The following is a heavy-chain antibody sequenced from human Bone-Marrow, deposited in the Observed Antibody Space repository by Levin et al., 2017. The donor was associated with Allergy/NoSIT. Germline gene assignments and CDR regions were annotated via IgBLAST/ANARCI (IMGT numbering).Heavy chain of an antibody. J-gene: IGHJ5*02. CDR3: ARGQRATFGGVIVIPGYNWFDP. Sequence: ASVKVSCKASGYTFTSYDINWVRQATGQGLEWMGWMNPNSGNTGYAQKFQGRVTMTRNTSISTAYMELSSLRSEDTAVYYCARGQRATFGGVIVIPGYNWFDPWGQGTLVTVSS. D-gene: IGHD3-16*02. CDR1: GYTFTSYD. V-gene: IGHV1-8*01. CDR2: MNPNSGNT.